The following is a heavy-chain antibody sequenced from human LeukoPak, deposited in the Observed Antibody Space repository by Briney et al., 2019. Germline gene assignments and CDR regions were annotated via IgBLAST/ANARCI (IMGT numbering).Heavy chain of an antibody. CDR2: INPNSGGT. CDR1: GYTFTAYS. V-gene: IGHV1-2*02. CDR3: ARDLDYYGSGSFFNI. Sequence: SVKVSCKASGYTFTAYSMHWVRQGPGQGLEWMGWINPNSGGTNYAQKFQGRVTMTRDTSITTAYMELSRLRSDDTAVYYCARDLDYYGSGSFFNIWGQGTMVTVSS. D-gene: IGHD3-10*01. J-gene: IGHJ3*02.